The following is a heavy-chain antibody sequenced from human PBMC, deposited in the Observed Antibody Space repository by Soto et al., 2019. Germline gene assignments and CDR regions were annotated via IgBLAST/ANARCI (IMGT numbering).Heavy chain of an antibody. CDR2: IFWDDDK. CDR1: GFSLTTEGVA. D-gene: IGHD2-15*01. J-gene: IGHJ4*02. V-gene: IGHV2-5*02. CDR3: AHRSCGSRTCSVDS. Sequence: SGPTLVNPTQTLTLTCTFSGFSLTTEGVAVAWARQSPGKAPEWVAVIFWDDDKRFNPSLSSRLTITKDTSKNQVFLTLTRVDPVDTATYFCAHRSCGSRTCSVDSWCPGTLGSVFS.